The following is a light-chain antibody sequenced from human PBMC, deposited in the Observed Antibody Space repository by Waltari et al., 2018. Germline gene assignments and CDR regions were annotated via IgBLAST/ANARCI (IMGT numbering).Light chain of an antibody. J-gene: IGLJ2*01. Sequence: QSALTQPASVSASPGQSTTISCTGTSHDVGGYNYVSWYQQHPGKAPKLMIYDVSNRPSGVSNRFSGSKSGNTASLTISGLQAEDEADYYCSSYTSSSTLVFGGGTKLTVL. CDR3: SSYTSSSTLV. V-gene: IGLV2-14*01. CDR1: SHDVGGYNY. CDR2: DVS.